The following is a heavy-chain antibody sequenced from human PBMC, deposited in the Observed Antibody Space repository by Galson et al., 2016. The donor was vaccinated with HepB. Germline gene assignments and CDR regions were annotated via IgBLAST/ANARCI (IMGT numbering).Heavy chain of an antibody. CDR1: GFTFEDYA. CDR3: SKALELRNYYYFHGMDV. D-gene: IGHD1-7*01. CDR2: ISWDSGSV. V-gene: IGHV3-9*01. J-gene: IGHJ6*04. Sequence: SLRLSCAASGFTFEDYAMHWVRQAPGKGLEWVSGISWDSGSVDYADSVKGRFTISRDNARKSLYLQMDSLRPEDTALYYCSKALELRNYYYFHGMDVWGKGTTVTVSS.